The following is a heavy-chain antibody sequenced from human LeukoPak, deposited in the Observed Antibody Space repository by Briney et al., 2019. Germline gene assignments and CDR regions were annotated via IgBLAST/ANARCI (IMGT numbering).Heavy chain of an antibody. CDR2: IYHSGST. Sequence: SGTLSLTCAVSGGSISSSNWWSRVRQPPGKGLEWIGEIYHSGSTNYNPSLKSRVTISVDKSKNQFSLKLSSVAAADTAVYYCAREGYYYDSSAYRWFDPWGQGTLVTVSS. D-gene: IGHD3-22*01. V-gene: IGHV4-4*02. CDR1: GGSISSSNW. CDR3: AREGYYYDSSAYRWFDP. J-gene: IGHJ5*02.